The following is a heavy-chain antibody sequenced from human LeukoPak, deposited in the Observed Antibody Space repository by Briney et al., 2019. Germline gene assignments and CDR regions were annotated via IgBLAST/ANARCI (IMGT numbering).Heavy chain of an antibody. CDR1: GGSITNNFYY. V-gene: IGHV4-39*07. CDR2: IYYSGST. Sequence: SETLSLTCTVSGGSITNNFYYWGWIRQPPGKGLEWIGTIYYSGSTYYNPSLKSRVTISVDTSKNQFSLKLSSVTAADTAVYYCARGKQYSSSWYDPWGQGTLDTVSS. D-gene: IGHD6-13*01. J-gene: IGHJ5*02. CDR3: ARGKQYSSSWYDP.